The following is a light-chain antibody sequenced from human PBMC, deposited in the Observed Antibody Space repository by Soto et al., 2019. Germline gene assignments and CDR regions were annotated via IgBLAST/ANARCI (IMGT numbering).Light chain of an antibody. Sequence: DIKMTQSPSSLSASVGARVTVTCRASQNIYNYLNWYQQKPGKAPKLLIYSASRVQSGVPLRFSGSGSGTDFTLTITSLQPEDFGTYYCEQTHTTPVTVGQGKRLEIK. J-gene: IGKJ5*01. V-gene: IGKV1-39*01. CDR2: SAS. CDR1: QNIYNY. CDR3: EQTHTTPVT.